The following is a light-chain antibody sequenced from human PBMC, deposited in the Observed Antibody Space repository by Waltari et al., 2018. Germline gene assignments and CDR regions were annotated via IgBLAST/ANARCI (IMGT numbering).Light chain of an antibody. CDR2: DTS. J-gene: IGKJ4*01. CDR3: QKYDKGPRT. Sequence: EIVITQSPASLSVSPGETATLSCRASQTVFYSITLYQQKPGQSPRILIFDTSARDTGVPVKFRGSGSGTQFALTISSLQSEDIAVYDCQKYDKGPRTFGGGTKVEAK. CDR1: QTVFYS. V-gene: IGKV3D-15*01.